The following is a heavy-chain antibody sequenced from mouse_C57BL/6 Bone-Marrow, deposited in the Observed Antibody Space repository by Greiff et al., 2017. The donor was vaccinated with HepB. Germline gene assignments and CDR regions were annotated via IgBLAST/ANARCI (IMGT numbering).Heavy chain of an antibody. CDR3: ARAVVARNFDD. J-gene: IGHJ2*01. D-gene: IGHD1-1*01. CDR1: GYAFTNYL. Sequence: VQLQQSGAELVRPGTSVKVSCKASGYAFTNYLIEWVKQRPGQGLEWIGVINPGSGGTNYNEKFKGKATLTADKSSSTAYMQLRSLTSEDSAVYFCARAVVARNFDDWGQGTTLTVSS. V-gene: IGHV1-54*01. CDR2: INPGSGGT.